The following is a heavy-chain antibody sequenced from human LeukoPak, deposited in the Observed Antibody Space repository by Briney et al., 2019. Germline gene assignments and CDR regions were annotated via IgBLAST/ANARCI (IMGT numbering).Heavy chain of an antibody. V-gene: IGHV4-59*01. CDR2: IYYSGST. D-gene: IGHD2-21*02. CDR3: ASSSIVVVTARSYYYYMDV. Sequence: SETLSLTCTVSGGSISSYYWSWIRQPPGKGLEWIGYIYYSGSTNYNPSLKSRVTISVDTSKNQFSLKLSSVTAADTAVYYCASSSIVVVTARSYYYYMDVWGKGTTVTVSS. J-gene: IGHJ6*03. CDR1: GGSISSYY.